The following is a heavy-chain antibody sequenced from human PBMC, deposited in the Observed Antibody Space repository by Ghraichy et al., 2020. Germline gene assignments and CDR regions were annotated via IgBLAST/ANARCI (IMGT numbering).Heavy chain of an antibody. CDR1: GGSISGYY. CDR3: ARFGYSGGLDV. Sequence: SETLSLTCTVSGGSISGYYWNWIRQPPGKGLEWIGNIYYSGSTNYNPSLKSRVTISVDTSKNHFSLKLSSVTAADTAVYYSARFGYSGGLDVWGQGTTVTVSS. D-gene: IGHD6-19*01. V-gene: IGHV4-59*01. J-gene: IGHJ6*02. CDR2: IYYSGST.